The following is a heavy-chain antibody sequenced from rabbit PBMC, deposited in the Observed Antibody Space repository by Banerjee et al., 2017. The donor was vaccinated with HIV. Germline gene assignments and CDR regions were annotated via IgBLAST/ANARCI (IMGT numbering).Heavy chain of an antibody. J-gene: IGHJ4*01. D-gene: IGHD4-1*01. Sequence: QSLEESGGDLVKPGASLTLTCAASGFTISSSYWICWVRQAPGKGLEWIACFYTGGSGTTYYASWVNGRFTISRSTSLNTVNLKMTSLTAADTATYFCARDLAGVIGWNFNLWGPGTLVTVS. CDR2: FYTGGSGTT. CDR3: ARDLAGVIGWNFNL. V-gene: IGHV1S40*01. CDR1: GFTISSSYW.